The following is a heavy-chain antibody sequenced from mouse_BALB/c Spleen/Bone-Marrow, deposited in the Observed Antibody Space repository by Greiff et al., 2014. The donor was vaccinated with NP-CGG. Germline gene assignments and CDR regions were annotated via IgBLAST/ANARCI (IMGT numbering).Heavy chain of an antibody. CDR2: IDPANGKT. CDR3: AIYYYGSSGFAY. CDR1: GFNIKDTY. Sequence: VQLQQSGAELVKPGASVKLSCTASGFNIKDTYMHWVKQRPEQGLEWIGRIDPANGKTKYDPKFQGKANITAETSSNTAYLQLSSLTSEDTAVYYCAIYYYGSSGFAYWGQGTLVTVYA. V-gene: IGHV14-3*02. D-gene: IGHD1-1*01. J-gene: IGHJ3*01.